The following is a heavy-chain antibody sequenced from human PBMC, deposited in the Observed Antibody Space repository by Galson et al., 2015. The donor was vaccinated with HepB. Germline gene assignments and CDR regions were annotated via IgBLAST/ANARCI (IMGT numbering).Heavy chain of an antibody. J-gene: IGHJ4*02. CDR3: AATGAGTNFGVIEY. D-gene: IGHD3-3*01. V-gene: IGHV1-24*01. Sequence: SVKVSCKVSGYTLTELSIYWVRQTPGKGLEWMGGFDFKDGETINAQKFQGRLTMTEDTSTDTAYMELSSLRSEDTAVYYCAATGAGTNFGVIEYWGQGTLVTVSS. CDR2: FDFKDGET. CDR1: GYTLTELS.